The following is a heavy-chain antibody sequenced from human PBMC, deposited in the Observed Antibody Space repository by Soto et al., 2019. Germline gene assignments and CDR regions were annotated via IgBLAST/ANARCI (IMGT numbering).Heavy chain of an antibody. CDR1: GGSFSGFY. Sequence: QVQLQQWGAGLLKPSETLSLTCAVYGGSFSGFYWSWIRQPPGKGLEWIGEINHSGSTNYNPALKSRVTISVDTSKNQFSLKLSSLTAADTAVYYCARGGTTDYYYYGMDVWGQGTTVTVSS. J-gene: IGHJ6*02. D-gene: IGHD4-17*01. CDR3: ARGGTTDYYYYGMDV. V-gene: IGHV4-34*01. CDR2: INHSGST.